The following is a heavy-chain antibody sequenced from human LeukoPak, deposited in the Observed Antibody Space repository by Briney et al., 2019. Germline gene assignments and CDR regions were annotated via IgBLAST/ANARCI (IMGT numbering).Heavy chain of an antibody. CDR3: ARVYKRSYYGSGSYYNNMDY. J-gene: IGHJ4*02. CDR2: ISSSSSYI. V-gene: IGHV3-21*01. Sequence: GGSLRLSCAASGFIFSSYSMNWVRQAPGKGLEWVSSISSSSSYIYYADSVKGRFTISRDNAKNSLYLQMNSLRAEDTAVYYCARVYKRSYYGSGSYYNNMDYWGQGTLVTVSS. CDR1: GFIFSSYS. D-gene: IGHD3-10*01.